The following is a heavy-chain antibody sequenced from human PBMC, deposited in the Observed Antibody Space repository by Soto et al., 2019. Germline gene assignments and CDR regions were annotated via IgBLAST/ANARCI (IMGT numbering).Heavy chain of an antibody. Sequence: LSLTCAVSGYSISRGYYWDWIRQPPGKGLEWIGSFYHSGSTYYNPSLKSRVTISVDTSKNQVSLKMTSVTAVDTAVYYCAREARTLDWYFDLWGRGTLVTVSS. J-gene: IGHJ2*01. CDR3: AREARTLDWYFDL. V-gene: IGHV4-38-2*01. D-gene: IGHD6-6*01. CDR2: FYHSGST. CDR1: GYSISRGYY.